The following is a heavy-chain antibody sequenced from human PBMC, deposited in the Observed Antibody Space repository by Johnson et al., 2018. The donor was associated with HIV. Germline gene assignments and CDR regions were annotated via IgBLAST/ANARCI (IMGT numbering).Heavy chain of an antibody. J-gene: IGHJ3*02. D-gene: IGHD3-10*01. CDR2: IYSGGST. V-gene: IGHV3-53*01. CDR1: GFTVSSNY. Sequence: VQLVESGGGLVQPGGSLRLSCAASGFTVSSNYMSWVRQAPGKGLEWVSVIYSGGSTYYADSVKGRVTISRDNSKNTLYLQMNSLRAEDTAVYYCARVSLYYGSGNDAFDIWGQGTMVTVSS. CDR3: ARVSLYYGSGNDAFDI.